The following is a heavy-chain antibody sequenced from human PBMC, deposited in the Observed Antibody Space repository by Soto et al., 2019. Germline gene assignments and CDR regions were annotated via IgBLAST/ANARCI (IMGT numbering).Heavy chain of an antibody. V-gene: IGHV5-51*01. CDR3: ARAGVTHYGMDV. D-gene: IGHD2-21*02. Sequence: PGESLKISCKGSGYSFTTYWLAWVRQMPGKGLEWMGIIYPGDSETRYSPSFQGQVTISADKSISTAYLQWSSLKTSDTAIYYCARAGVTHYGMDVWGRGTTVTVSS. J-gene: IGHJ6*02. CDR1: GYSFTTYW. CDR2: IYPGDSET.